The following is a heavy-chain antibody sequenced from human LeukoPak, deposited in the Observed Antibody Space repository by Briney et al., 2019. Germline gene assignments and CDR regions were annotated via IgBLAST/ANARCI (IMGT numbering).Heavy chain of an antibody. CDR3: AKGSETTVTTEFDY. CDR1: GFTFDDYA. CDR2: ISWNSGSI. D-gene: IGHD4-17*01. V-gene: IGHV3-9*01. J-gene: IGHJ4*02. Sequence: GGSLRLSCAASGFTFDDYAMHWVRRAPGKGLEWVSGISWNSGSIGYADSVKGRFTISRDNAKNSLYLQMNSLRAEDTALYYCAKGSETTVTTEFDYWGQGTLVTVSS.